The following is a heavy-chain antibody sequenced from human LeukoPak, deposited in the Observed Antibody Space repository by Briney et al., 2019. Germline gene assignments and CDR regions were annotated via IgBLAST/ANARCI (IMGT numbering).Heavy chain of an antibody. CDR1: GFTFSNVW. Sequence: GGFLRLSCAASGFTFSNVWMSWVRQAPGKGLEWVGRIKSKTDGGTTDYAAPVKGRFTISRDDSKNTLYLQMNSLKTEDTAVYYCTTYDDYEGLIDYWGQGTLVTVSS. J-gene: IGHJ4*02. D-gene: IGHD4-17*01. V-gene: IGHV3-15*01. CDR3: TTYDDYEGLIDY. CDR2: IKSKTDGGTT.